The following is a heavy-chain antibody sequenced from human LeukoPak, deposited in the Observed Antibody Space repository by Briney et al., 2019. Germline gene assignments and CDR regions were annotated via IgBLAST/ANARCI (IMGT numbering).Heavy chain of an antibody. D-gene: IGHD5-24*01. CDR2: IYYSGST. J-gene: IGHJ4*02. Sequence: TLSLTCTVSGGSISSGGYYWSWIRQHPGTGLEWIGYIYYSGSTYYNPSLKSRVTISVDTSKNQFSLKLSSVTAADTAVYYCASFRDGYNSRAFDYWGQGTLVTVSS. CDR1: GGSISSGGYY. CDR3: ASFRDGYNSRAFDY. V-gene: IGHV4-31*03.